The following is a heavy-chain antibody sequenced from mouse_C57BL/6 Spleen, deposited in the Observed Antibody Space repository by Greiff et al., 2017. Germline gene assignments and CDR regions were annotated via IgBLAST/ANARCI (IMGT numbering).Heavy chain of an antibody. J-gene: IGHJ2*01. V-gene: IGHV1-61*01. CDR2: IYPSDSET. Sequence: QVQLKQPGAELVRPGSSVKLSCKASGYTFTSYWMDWVKQRPGQGLEWIGNIYPSDSETHYNQKFKDKATLTVDKSSSTAYMQLSSLTSEDSAVYYCASRIYDGYYVWGQGTTLTVSS. CDR1: GYTFTSYW. D-gene: IGHD2-3*01. CDR3: ASRIYDGYYV.